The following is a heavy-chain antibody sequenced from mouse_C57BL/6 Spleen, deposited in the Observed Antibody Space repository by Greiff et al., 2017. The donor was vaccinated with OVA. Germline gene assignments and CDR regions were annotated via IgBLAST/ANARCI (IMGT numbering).Heavy chain of an antibody. CDR2: IDPSDSYT. D-gene: IGHD2-5*01. V-gene: IGHV1-50*01. CDR1: GYTFTSYW. CDR3: ARPYYSNLDY. J-gene: IGHJ2*01. Sequence: QVQLKESGAELVKPGASVKLSCKASGYTFTSYWMQWVKQRPGQGLEWIGEIDPSDSYTNYNQKFKGKATLTVDTSSSTAYMQLSSLTSEDSAVYYCARPYYSNLDYWGQGTTLTVSS.